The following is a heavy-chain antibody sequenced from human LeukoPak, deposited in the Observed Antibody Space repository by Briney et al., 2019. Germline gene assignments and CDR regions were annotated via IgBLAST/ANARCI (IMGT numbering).Heavy chain of an antibody. CDR2: ISSSSTSM. V-gene: IGHV3-48*04. D-gene: IGHD3-10*01. CDR1: GFTFNTYS. J-gene: IGHJ4*02. Sequence: GGSLRLSCAASGFTFNTYSMNWVRQAPGKGLEWVSYISSSSTSMYYADSVKGRFTISRDNAKNSLYLQMNSLRAEDTAVYYCARVPSGRGSDYWGQGTLVTVSS. CDR3: ARVPSGRGSDY.